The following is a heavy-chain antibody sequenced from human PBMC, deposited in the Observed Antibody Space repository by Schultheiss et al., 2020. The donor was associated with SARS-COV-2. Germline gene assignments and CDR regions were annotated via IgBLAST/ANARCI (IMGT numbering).Heavy chain of an antibody. CDR1: GGSFSGYY. CDR3: ARRGSGIGIPFIDL. V-gene: IGHV4-59*01. J-gene: IGHJ2*01. Sequence: SETLSLTCAVYGGSFSGYYWSWIRQPPGKGLEWIGYIYYSGSTNYNPSLKSRVTISVDTSKNQFSLKLSSVTAADTAVYYCARRGSGIGIPFIDLWGRGTLVTVSS. CDR2: IYYSGST. D-gene: IGHD2-21*01.